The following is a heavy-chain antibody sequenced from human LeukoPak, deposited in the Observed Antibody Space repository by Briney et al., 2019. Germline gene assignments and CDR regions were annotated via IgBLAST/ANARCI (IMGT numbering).Heavy chain of an antibody. CDR1: GFTFSTYG. Sequence: GGTLRLSCAASGFTFSTYGMSWVRQAPGKGLEWVSAISGGAVSTYYADSVKGRFTISRDNAKNSLYLQMNSLRAEDTAVYYCARQRIRYCSSTSCYRDYYYYYMDVWGKGTTVTVSS. J-gene: IGHJ6*03. CDR3: ARQRIRYCSSTSCYRDYYYYYMDV. D-gene: IGHD2-2*01. V-gene: IGHV3-23*01. CDR2: ISGGAVST.